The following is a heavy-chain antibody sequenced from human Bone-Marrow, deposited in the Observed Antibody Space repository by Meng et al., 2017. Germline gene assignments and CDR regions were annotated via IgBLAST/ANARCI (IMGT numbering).Heavy chain of an antibody. CDR2: ISYSGST. V-gene: IGHV4-59*01. J-gene: IGHJ4*02. CDR1: SGSINSYF. CDR3: ARAIATRPDVFDY. D-gene: IGHD6-6*01. Sequence: QVQLQESAPGLGKPSETLSLTCTVSSGSINSYFWSWIRQPPGKGPEWIGYISYSGSTNYNPSLKSRVTISVDTSKNQFSLKLSSVTAADTAVYYCARAIATRPDVFDYWGQGTLVTVSS.